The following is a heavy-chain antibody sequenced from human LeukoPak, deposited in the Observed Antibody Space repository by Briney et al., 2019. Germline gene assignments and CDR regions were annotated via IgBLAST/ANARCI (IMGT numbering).Heavy chain of an antibody. V-gene: IGHV3-23*01. J-gene: IGHJ3*01. Sequence: PGGSLRLSCAGSGFTFSNCAMSWVRQAPGKGLEWVSTISGSGGSTYYADSVKGRFTISRDTSKNVLFLQMNSLRAEDTALYYCAKALTDHQDLGALDFWGQGTVVTVSS. CDR2: ISGSGGST. CDR1: GFTFSNCA. CDR3: AKALTDHQDLGALDF.